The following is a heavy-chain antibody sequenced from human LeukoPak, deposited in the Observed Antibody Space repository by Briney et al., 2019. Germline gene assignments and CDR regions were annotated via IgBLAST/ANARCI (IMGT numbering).Heavy chain of an antibody. CDR1: GFTFSDYY. J-gene: IGHJ6*03. CDR2: ISSSGSTI. D-gene: IGHD3-22*01. V-gene: IGHV3-11*01. Sequence: PGRSVSLSCAASGFTFSDYYMSWIRQAPGKGLEWVSYISSSGSTIYYADSVKGRFTISRDNAKNSLYLQMNSLRAEDTAVYYCARDYYDSSGYYNEGYMDVWGKGTTVTVSS. CDR3: ARDYYDSSGYYNEGYMDV.